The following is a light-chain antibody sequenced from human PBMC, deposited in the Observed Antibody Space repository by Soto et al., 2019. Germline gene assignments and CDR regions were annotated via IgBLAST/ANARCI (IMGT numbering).Light chain of an antibody. J-gene: IGKJ1*01. CDR2: KAS. V-gene: IGKV1-5*03. CDR3: QHWS. Sequence: DIHMTQSSSTLSASVGYRVTITCRASQTINRWLAWYQQKPWEVPKLLIYKASVLESGVPSGFSGSGYGTEFTLTISRLQPEDVATYYCQHWSFGQGTKVDIK. CDR1: QTINRW.